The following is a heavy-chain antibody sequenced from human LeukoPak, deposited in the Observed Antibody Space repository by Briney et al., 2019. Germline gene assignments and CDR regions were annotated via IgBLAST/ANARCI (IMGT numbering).Heavy chain of an antibody. D-gene: IGHD3-22*01. Sequence: ASVKVSCKASGYTFTSYAISWVRQAPGQGLEWMGGIIPIFGTANYAQKFQGRVTITADESTSTAYMELSSLRSEDTAVYYCARASYYSQARIDYWGQGTLVTVSS. CDR3: ARASYYSQARIDY. V-gene: IGHV1-69*13. CDR1: GYTFTSYA. CDR2: IIPIFGTA. J-gene: IGHJ4*02.